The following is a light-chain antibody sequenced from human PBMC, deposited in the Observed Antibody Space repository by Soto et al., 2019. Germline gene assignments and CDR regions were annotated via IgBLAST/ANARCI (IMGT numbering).Light chain of an antibody. Sequence: AIQITQSPSSLSASVGDRVTITCRASQGIRNDLGWYQQKPGKAPKLLIYAASSLQSGVPSRFSGSGSGTEFTLTISSLQPDDFAAYYCQQYYSFPRTFGQGTKVDIK. CDR2: AAS. CDR3: QQYYSFPRT. J-gene: IGKJ1*01. V-gene: IGKV1-6*01. CDR1: QGIRND.